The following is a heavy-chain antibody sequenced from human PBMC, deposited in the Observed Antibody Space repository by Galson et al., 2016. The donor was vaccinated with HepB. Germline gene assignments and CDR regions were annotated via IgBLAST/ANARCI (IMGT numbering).Heavy chain of an antibody. CDR3: AKVGFSDLDY. J-gene: IGHJ4*02. CDR1: GFTFSNYA. CDR2: IWYDGSNK. Sequence: SLRLSCAASGFTFSNYAIHWVRQTPGQGLEWVAVIWYDGSNKYYSDSVRGRFTISRDNSENTSFLQMDSLRAADTAVYYCAKVGFSDLDYWGQGTLVTVSS. V-gene: IGHV3-33*03. D-gene: IGHD1-26*01.